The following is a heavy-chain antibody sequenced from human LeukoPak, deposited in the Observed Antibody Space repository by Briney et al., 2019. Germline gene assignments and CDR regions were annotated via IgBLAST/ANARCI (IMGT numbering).Heavy chain of an antibody. V-gene: IGHV1-18*01. CDR3: ARDSTRLGELTTNDY. Sequence: ASVKVSCKASGYTFTSYGISWVRQAPGQGLEWKGWISAYNGNTNYAQKLQGRVTMTTDTSTSTAYMELRSLRSDDTAVYYCARDSTRLGELTTNDYWGQGTLVTVSS. D-gene: IGHD3-16*01. CDR2: ISAYNGNT. CDR1: GYTFTSYG. J-gene: IGHJ4*02.